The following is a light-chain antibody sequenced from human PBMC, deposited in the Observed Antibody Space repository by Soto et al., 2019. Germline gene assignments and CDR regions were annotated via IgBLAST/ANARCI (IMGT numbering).Light chain of an antibody. Sequence: EIVMTQSPATLSVSPVERATLSCRASQSVSSNLAWYQQKPGQAPRLLIYDASTRATGIPARFSGSGSGTEFTLTISSLQSEDFAVYYCQQYNNWPRTFGQGTKVDIK. CDR2: DAS. V-gene: IGKV3-15*01. CDR3: QQYNNWPRT. CDR1: QSVSSN. J-gene: IGKJ1*01.